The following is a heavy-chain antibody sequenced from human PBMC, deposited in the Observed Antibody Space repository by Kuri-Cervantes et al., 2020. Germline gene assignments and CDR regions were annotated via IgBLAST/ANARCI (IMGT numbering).Heavy chain of an antibody. CDR3: ASEGWRADAFDI. CDR2: IKQDGSEK. V-gene: IGHV3-7*02. CDR1: GFTISNYR. J-gene: IGHJ3*02. D-gene: IGHD2-15*01. Sequence: GGSLRLSCEASGFTISNYRMSWVRQAPGRGLEWVANIKQDGSEKYYVDSVKGRFTISRDNAKNSLYLQMNSLRAEDTAVYYCASEGWRADAFDIWGQGTMVTVSS.